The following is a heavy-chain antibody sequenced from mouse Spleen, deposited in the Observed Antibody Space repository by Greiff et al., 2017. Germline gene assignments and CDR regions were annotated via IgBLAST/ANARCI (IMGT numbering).Heavy chain of an antibody. Sequence: VQLQQSGPGLVKPSQSLSLTCSVTGYSITSGYYWNWIRQFPGNKLEWMGYISYDGSNNYNPSLKNRISITRDTSKNQFFLKLNSVTTEDTATYYCAKGTIYYGFFDYWGQGTTLTVSS. CDR2: ISYDGSN. CDR3: AKGTIYYGFFDY. D-gene: IGHD1-2*01. J-gene: IGHJ2*01. V-gene: IGHV3-6*01. CDR1: GYSITSGYY.